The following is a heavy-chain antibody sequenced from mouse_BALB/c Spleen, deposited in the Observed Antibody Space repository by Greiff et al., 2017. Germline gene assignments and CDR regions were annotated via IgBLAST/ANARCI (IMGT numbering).Heavy chain of an antibody. Sequence: EVMLVESGGGLVKLGGSLKLSCAASGFTFSSYAMSWVRQTPEKRLEWVASISSGGSTYYPDSVKGRFTISRDNARNILYLQMSSLRSEDTAMYYCARGNFYFDYWGQGTTLTVSS. CDR3: ARGNFYFDY. V-gene: IGHV5-6-5*01. CDR1: GFTFSSYA. J-gene: IGHJ2*01. D-gene: IGHD1-3*01. CDR2: ISSGGST.